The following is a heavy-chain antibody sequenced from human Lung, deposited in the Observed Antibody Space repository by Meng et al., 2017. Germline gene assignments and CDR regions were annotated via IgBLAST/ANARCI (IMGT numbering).Heavy chain of an antibody. Sequence: GESLKISCAASGFMFSNSWMSWVRQAPGRGLEWVANIGQDGSEKYYVDSVKGRFTVSRDNARNSLYLQLSSLRAEGTAVYYCARLEFGGYDRTFDHWGQGSLVTVSS. V-gene: IGHV3-7*01. D-gene: IGHD5-12*01. J-gene: IGHJ4*02. CDR2: IGQDGSEK. CDR1: GFMFSNSW. CDR3: ARLEFGGYDRTFDH.